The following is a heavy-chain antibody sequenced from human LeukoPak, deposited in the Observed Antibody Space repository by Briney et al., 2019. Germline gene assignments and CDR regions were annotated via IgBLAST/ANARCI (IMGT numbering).Heavy chain of an antibody. CDR2: IYYSGST. CDR1: GGSISSYY. CDR3: ARAKSIFGVVSTFDY. V-gene: IGHV4-59*01. D-gene: IGHD3-3*01. J-gene: IGHJ4*02. Sequence: SETLSLTCTVSGGSISSYYWSWIRQPPGKGLEWIGYIYYSGSTNYNPSLKSRVTISVDTSKNQFSLKLSSVTAADTAVYYCARAKSIFGVVSTFDYWGQGTLVTVSS.